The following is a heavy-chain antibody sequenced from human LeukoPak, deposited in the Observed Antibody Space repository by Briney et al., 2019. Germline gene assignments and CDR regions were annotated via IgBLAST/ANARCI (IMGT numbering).Heavy chain of an antibody. V-gene: IGHV3-20*04. CDR1: GFTFDDYG. D-gene: IGHD2-2*01. CDR3: ARAEDCSSTSCYPYYYYMDV. CDR2: INWNGGST. J-gene: IGHJ6*03. Sequence: GGSLRLSCAASGFTFDDYGMSWVRQAPGKGLEWVSGINWNGGSTGYADSVKGRFTISRDNAKNSLYLQMNSLRAEDTALYYCARAEDCSSTSCYPYYYYMDVWGKGTTVTVSS.